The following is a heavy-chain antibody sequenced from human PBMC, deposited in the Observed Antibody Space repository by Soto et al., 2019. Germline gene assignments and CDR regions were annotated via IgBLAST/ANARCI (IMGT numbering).Heavy chain of an antibody. V-gene: IGHV3-30*18. Sequence: QVQLVESGGGVVQPGGSLRLSCAASGFTFSSYGMHWVRQAPGKGLEWVAVISYDGSNKYYADSVKGRFTISRDNSKNTLYLQMNSLRAEDTAVYYCAKGGELLWFGESFDYWGQGTLVTVSS. J-gene: IGHJ4*02. CDR3: AKGGELLWFGESFDY. D-gene: IGHD3-10*01. CDR2: ISYDGSNK. CDR1: GFTFSSYG.